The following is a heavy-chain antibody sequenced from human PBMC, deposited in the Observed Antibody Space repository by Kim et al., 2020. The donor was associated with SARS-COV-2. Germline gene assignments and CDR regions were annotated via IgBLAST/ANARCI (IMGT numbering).Heavy chain of an antibody. CDR1: GYSFTNFG. CDR2: INAGNDNT. D-gene: IGHD6-13*01. CDR3: VRDAGYGSY. J-gene: IGHJ4*02. Sequence: ASVKVSCKVSGYSFTNFGIHWVRQAPGQRLEWMGWINAGNDNTKYSENFQGRVTITRDTSASTAYMEVSSLRSEDTAVYYCVRDAGYGSYWGQGTLVTVSS. V-gene: IGHV1-3*01.